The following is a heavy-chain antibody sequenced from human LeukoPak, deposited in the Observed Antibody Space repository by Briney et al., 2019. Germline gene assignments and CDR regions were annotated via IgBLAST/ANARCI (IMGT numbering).Heavy chain of an antibody. V-gene: IGHV3-23*01. Sequence: GGSLRLSCTASGFTFSFAAMTWVRQGPGKGLEWVSLISASGGNTYYADSVKGRFTISRDDSKNTVYLQMNSLRVEDTALYYCAKDMGGANWGQGTLVTVSS. CDR1: GFTFSFAA. J-gene: IGHJ4*02. D-gene: IGHD3-16*01. CDR3: AKDMGGAN. CDR2: ISASGGNT.